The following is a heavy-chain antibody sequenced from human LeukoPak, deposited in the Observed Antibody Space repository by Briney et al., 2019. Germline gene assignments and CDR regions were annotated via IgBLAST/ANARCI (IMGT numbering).Heavy chain of an antibody. D-gene: IGHD3-3*01. CDR3: ARDRAWNYFDY. CDR2: ISYDGSNK. V-gene: IGHV3-30*04. Sequence: GKSPRLSCAASGFTFSGYPIHWVRQAPGKGLEWVAVISYDGSNKYYADSVKGRFTISRDNSKNTLYLQMDSLRAEDTAVYYCARDRAWNYFDYWGQGTLVTVSS. CDR1: GFTFSGYP. J-gene: IGHJ4*02.